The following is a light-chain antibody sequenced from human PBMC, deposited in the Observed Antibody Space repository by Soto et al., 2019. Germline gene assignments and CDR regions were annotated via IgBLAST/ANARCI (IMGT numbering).Light chain of an antibody. CDR1: SNDVGGFDF. CDR2: EVS. CDR3: NSYTSTSARV. Sequence: QSALTQPASVSGSPGQSITISCTGTSNDVGGFDFVSWYQQHPGKAPKVIIYEVSNRPSGVSDRFSGSKSGNTASLTISGLQAEDEADYYCNSYTSTSARVFGGGTKLTV. V-gene: IGLV2-14*01. J-gene: IGLJ3*02.